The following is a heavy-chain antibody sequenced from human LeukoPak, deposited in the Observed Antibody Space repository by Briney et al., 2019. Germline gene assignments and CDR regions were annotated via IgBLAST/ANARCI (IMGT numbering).Heavy chain of an antibody. Sequence: PSETLSLTCTVSGGSISSSSYYWGWIRQPPGKGLEWIGSIYYSGSTNYNPSLKSRVTISVDTSKNQFSLKLSSVTAADTAVYYCAAGSGSNRGYFDYWGQGTLVTVSS. CDR3: AAGSGSNRGYFDY. J-gene: IGHJ4*02. CDR1: GGSISSSSYY. V-gene: IGHV4-39*07. CDR2: IYYSGST. D-gene: IGHD3-10*01.